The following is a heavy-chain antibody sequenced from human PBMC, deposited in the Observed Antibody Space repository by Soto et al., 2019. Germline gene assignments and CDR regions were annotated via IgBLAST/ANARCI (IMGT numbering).Heavy chain of an antibody. Sequence: EVQLVESGGGLIQPGASLRLSCAASGFTFSTYWMHWVRQAPGKGLVWVSRINSGGSTTTYADSVKGRFTISRDNARNTLYLQMDSLRGEDTAVYYCATVATGSSNWFDPWGQGTLVTVSS. CDR2: INSGGSTT. CDR1: GFTFSTYW. CDR3: ATVATGSSNWFDP. J-gene: IGHJ5*02. D-gene: IGHD5-12*01. V-gene: IGHV3-74*01.